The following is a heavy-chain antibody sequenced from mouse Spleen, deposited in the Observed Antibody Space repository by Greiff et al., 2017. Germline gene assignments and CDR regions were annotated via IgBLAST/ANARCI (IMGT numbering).Heavy chain of an antibody. CDR2: INPSNGGT. Sequence: QVQLQQPGTELVKPGASVKLSCKASGYTFTSYWMHWVKQRPGQGLEWIGNINPSNGGTNYNEKFKSKATLTVDKSSSTAYMQLSSLTSEDSAVYYCARWKNSNYDYYAMDYWGQGTSVTVSS. J-gene: IGHJ4*01. CDR3: ARWKNSNYDYYAMDY. CDR1: GYTFTSYW. D-gene: IGHD2-5*01. V-gene: IGHV1-53*01.